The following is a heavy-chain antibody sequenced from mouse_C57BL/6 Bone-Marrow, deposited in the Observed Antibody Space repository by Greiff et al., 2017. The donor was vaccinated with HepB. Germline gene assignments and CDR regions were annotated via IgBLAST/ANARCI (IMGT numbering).Heavy chain of an antibody. CDR3: ARPLTGTVDY. D-gene: IGHD4-1*01. CDR2: IDPEDGET. V-gene: IGHV14-2*01. J-gene: IGHJ2*01. CDR1: GFNIKDYY. Sequence: EVQLQQSGAELVKPGASVKLSCTASGFNIKDYYMHWVKQRTEKGLEWIGRIDPEDGETKYASKFQGQATKTADTSSNTAYLQLSSLTSEDTAVYYCARPLTGTVDYWGQGTTLTVSS.